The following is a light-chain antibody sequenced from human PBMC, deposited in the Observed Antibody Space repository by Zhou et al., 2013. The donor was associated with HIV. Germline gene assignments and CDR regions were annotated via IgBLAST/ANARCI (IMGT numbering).Light chain of an antibody. V-gene: IGKV1-5*03. Sequence: DIQMTQSPSTLSASVGDRVTITCRASQSIINWLAWYQQKPGKAPKLLIYKASNLQSGVPSRFSGSGSGTEFTLTISSLQPDDFASYYCQQHYDYPSITFGQGTRLEIK. J-gene: IGKJ5*01. CDR3: QQHYDYPSIT. CDR1: QSIINW. CDR2: KAS.